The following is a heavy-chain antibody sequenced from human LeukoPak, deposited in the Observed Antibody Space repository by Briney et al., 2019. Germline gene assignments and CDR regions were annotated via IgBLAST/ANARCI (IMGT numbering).Heavy chain of an antibody. CDR2: ISSSGGTI. V-gene: IGHV3-11*01. CDR1: GFTFSDYY. D-gene: IGHD1/OR15-1a*01. J-gene: IGHJ6*03. Sequence: GGSLRLSCAASGFTFSDYYMSWIRQAPGKGLEWVSYISSSGGTIYYADSVKGRFTISRDNAKNSLYLQMNSLRAEDTAVYYCARNKDNYHYYMDVWGKGTTVTISS. CDR3: ARNKDNYHYYMDV.